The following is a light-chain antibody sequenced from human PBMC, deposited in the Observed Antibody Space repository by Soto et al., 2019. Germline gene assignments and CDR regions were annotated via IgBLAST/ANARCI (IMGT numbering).Light chain of an antibody. J-gene: IGLJ2*01. Sequence: QSVLTQPPSVSAAPGQKVTISCSGTNSNIGRNYVAWYQQLPGTAPKLLIYDNDKRPSGIPDRFSGSKSGTSATLGITGLQPGDEADYYCGTWDSSLSDAVIFGEGTKLTVL. V-gene: IGLV1-51*01. CDR2: DND. CDR1: NSNIGRNY. CDR3: GTWDSSLSDAVI.